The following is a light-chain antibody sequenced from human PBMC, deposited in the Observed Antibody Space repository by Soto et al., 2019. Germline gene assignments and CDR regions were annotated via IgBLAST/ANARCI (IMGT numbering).Light chain of an antibody. Sequence: IVLAQSPVTLSVSPGDRATLSCRASQSVSNNLAWYQQKPGQAPRLLIHGASTRATGIPARFSGSGSGTEFTLTISSLQSEDFAIYYCQRQSNWPRTFGQGTKVDIK. V-gene: IGKV3-15*01. CDR2: GAS. CDR1: QSVSNN. J-gene: IGKJ1*01. CDR3: QRQSNWPRT.